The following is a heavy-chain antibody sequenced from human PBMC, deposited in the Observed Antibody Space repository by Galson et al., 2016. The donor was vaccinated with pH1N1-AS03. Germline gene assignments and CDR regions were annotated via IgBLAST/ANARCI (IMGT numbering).Heavy chain of an antibody. V-gene: IGHV3-7*03. CDR1: GFTFNNYW. Sequence: SLRLSCAASGFTFNNYWMNWVRQAPGKGLEWVAHINQDGSEKNYVASVKGRFTISRDNAKNSLYLQMNSLRVEDTAVYYCARDLDDKYRGDLGYWGQGTLVTVSS. D-gene: IGHD5-12*01. J-gene: IGHJ4*02. CDR3: ARDLDDKYRGDLGY. CDR2: INQDGSEK.